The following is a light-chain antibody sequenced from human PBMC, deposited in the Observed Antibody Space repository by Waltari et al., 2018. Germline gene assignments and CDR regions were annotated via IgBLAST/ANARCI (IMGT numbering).Light chain of an antibody. CDR2: AAS. V-gene: IGKV1-6*02. CDR1: QGIRSD. CDR3: LQDDNYPRT. Sequence: AIQMTQSPSSLSASVGDRVTITCRASQGIRSDLGWYQQKPGKAPKLLSYAASTLQSGVPSRFSGSGSGTDFTLTISSLQPEDFATYYCLQDDNYPRTFGQGTKVEIK. J-gene: IGKJ1*01.